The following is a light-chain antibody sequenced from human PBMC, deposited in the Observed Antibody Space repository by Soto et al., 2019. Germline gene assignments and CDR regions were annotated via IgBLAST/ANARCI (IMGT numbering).Light chain of an antibody. Sequence: QSVLTQPASVSGSPGQSITISCTGTSSDVGGYNYVSWYQQHPGKAPKLMIYEVSNRPSGVSNRFSGSKSGNTASLTISWLQAEDEADYYCSSYTNSSIDYVFGTGTKLTVL. CDR3: SSYTNSSIDYV. CDR1: SSDVGGYNY. J-gene: IGLJ1*01. V-gene: IGLV2-14*01. CDR2: EVS.